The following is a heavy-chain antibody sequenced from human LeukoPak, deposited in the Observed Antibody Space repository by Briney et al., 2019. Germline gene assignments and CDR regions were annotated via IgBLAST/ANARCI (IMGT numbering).Heavy chain of an antibody. CDR3: VRQYSSGWTYYYGMDV. D-gene: IGHD6-19*01. CDR2: IYYSGST. J-gene: IGHJ6*02. CDR1: GGSISSYY. Sequence: SETLSLTCTVSGGSISSYYWSWIRQPPGKGLEWIGYIYYSGSTNYNPSLKSRVTISVDTSKNQFSLKLSSVTPEDTSVYYCVRQYSSGWTYYYGMDVWGQGTTVTVSS. V-gene: IGHV4-59*12.